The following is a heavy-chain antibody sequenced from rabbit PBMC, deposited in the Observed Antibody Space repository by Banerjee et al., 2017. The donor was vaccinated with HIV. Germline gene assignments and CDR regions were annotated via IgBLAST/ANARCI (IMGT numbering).Heavy chain of an antibody. D-gene: IGHD6-1*01. CDR3: ARDGYVGYGYDL. J-gene: IGHJ4*01. CDR1: GFSFSSYYY. CDR2: IYTSSGST. Sequence: QEQLEESGGGLVKPEGSLTLTCTASGFSFSSYYYMCWVRQAPGKGLEWIACIYTSSGSTWYASWAKGRFTISKTSSTTVTLQMTSLTAADTAIYFCARDGYVGYGYDLWGPGTLVTVS. V-gene: IGHV1S45*01.